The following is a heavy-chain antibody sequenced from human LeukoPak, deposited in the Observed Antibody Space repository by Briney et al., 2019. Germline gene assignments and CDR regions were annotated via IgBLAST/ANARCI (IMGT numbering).Heavy chain of an antibody. V-gene: IGHV1-18*01. CDR3: AREKPYCSSTSCRKYNWFDP. D-gene: IGHD2-2*01. CDR2: ISAYNGNT. J-gene: IGHJ5*02. Sequence: GASVKVSCKASGYTFTSYGISWVRQAPGQGLEWMGWISAYNGNTNYAQKLQGRVTMTTDTSTSTAYMELRSLRSDDTAVYYCAREKPYCSSTSCRKYNWFDPWGQGTLVTVSS. CDR1: GYTFTSYG.